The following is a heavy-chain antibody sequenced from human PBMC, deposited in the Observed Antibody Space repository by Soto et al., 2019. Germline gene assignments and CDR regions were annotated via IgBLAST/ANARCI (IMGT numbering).Heavy chain of an antibody. J-gene: IGHJ4*02. V-gene: IGHV1-2*02. Sequence: GASVKVSCKASGHTFTGHHMHWVRQAPGQGLEWMGYIDLDSRNTRYAQKFQGRVTTTRDTSITTAYMELSGLRSDDTAVYYCGLEPTGTGAFHYSGPGTLLTVST. D-gene: IGHD7-27*01. CDR1: GHTFTGHH. CDR2: IDLDSRNT. CDR3: GLEPTGTGAFHY.